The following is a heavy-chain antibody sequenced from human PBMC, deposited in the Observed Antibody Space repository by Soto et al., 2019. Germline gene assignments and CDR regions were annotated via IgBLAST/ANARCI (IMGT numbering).Heavy chain of an antibody. J-gene: IGHJ4*02. D-gene: IGHD2-21*02. CDR2: ISGSGGHT. Sequence: EVQLLESGGGSVPPGGSLRLSCAASGFTFGNYAMSWVRQAPGKGLEWVSTISGSGGHTYYADSVKGRLTISRDNSKNTLYLQMNSLRAEDTAVYYCAKDLLVETATGVDYWGQGTLVTVSS. V-gene: IGHV3-23*01. CDR1: GFTFGNYA. CDR3: AKDLLVETATGVDY.